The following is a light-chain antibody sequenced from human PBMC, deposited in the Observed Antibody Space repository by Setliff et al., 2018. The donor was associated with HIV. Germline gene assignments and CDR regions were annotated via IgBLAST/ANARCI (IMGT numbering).Light chain of an antibody. V-gene: IGLV1-36*01. CDR2: FDD. Sequence: QSVLTQPPAMSEAPGQRVTVSCSGSHSNIEKNAVSWYHHFPGRAPKLLIYFDDILASGVSVRVSGSKSGTSASLAISGLQPEDEANYYCATWDDSLNAWVCGGGTKVTV. CDR3: ATWDDSLNAWV. J-gene: IGLJ3*02. CDR1: HSNIEKNA.